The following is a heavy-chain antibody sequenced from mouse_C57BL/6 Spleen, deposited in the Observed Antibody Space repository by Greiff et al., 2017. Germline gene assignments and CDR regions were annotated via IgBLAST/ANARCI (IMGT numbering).Heavy chain of an antibody. J-gene: IGHJ4*01. Sequence: DVMLVESGGDLVKPGGSLKLSCAASGFTFSSYGMSWVRQTPDKRLEWVATISSGGSYTYYPDRVKGRFTISRDNAKNTLYLQIDSLKSEDTAMYYCARRDDYDGNYAMDYWGQGTSVTVSS. D-gene: IGHD2-4*01. CDR1: GFTFSSYG. CDR3: ARRDDYDGNYAMDY. V-gene: IGHV5-6*02. CDR2: ISSGGSYT.